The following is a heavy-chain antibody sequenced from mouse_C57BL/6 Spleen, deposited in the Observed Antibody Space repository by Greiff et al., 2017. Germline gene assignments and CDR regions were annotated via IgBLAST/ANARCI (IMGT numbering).Heavy chain of an antibody. D-gene: IGHD2-3*01. V-gene: IGHV1-26*01. Sequence: EVQLQQSGPELVKPVASVKISCKASGYTFTDYYMNWVKQSHGKSLEWIGDINPNNGGTSYNQKFKGKATLTVDKSSSTAYMELRSLTSEDSAVYYCARKWLLPYYAMDYWGQGTSVTVSS. CDR1: GYTFTDYY. J-gene: IGHJ4*01. CDR2: INPNNGGT. CDR3: ARKWLLPYYAMDY.